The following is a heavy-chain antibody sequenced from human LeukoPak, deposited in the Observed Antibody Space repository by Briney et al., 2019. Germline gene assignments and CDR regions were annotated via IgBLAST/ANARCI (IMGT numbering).Heavy chain of an antibody. CDR3: ARSKPDSSGYSGNWFDP. CDR1: GFTFSNYN. J-gene: IGHJ5*02. V-gene: IGHV3-21*01. Sequence: GGSLRLSCAASGFTFSNYNMNWVRQTPGKGLEWVSSITRGSIYTFYADSVKGRFTISRDNAKNSLSLQMNSLRAEDTAVYYCARSKPDSSGYSGNWFDPWGQGTLVTVSS. CDR2: ITRGSIYT. D-gene: IGHD3-22*01.